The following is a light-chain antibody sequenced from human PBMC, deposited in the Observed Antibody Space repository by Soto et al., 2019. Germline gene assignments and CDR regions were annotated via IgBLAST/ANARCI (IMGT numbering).Light chain of an antibody. CDR3: SSYTSSGTLV. CDR1: SSDVGGYNY. V-gene: IGLV2-14*01. CDR2: EVS. J-gene: IGLJ1*01. Sequence: QSVLTQPASVSGSPGQSITISCTGTSSDVGGYNYASWYQHHPGKAPKLMIYEVSNRPSGVSNRFSGSKSGNTASLTISGLQAEDEADYYCSSYTSSGTLVFGTGTKVTVL.